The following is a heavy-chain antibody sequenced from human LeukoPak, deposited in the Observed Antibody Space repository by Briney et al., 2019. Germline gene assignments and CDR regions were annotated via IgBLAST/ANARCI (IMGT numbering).Heavy chain of an antibody. J-gene: IGHJ4*02. CDR3: AREYDDFWSGYYYTFGY. V-gene: IGHV3-23*01. CDR2: ISGSGGST. D-gene: IGHD3-3*01. CDR1: GFTFTSYA. Sequence: PGGSLRLSCAASGFTFTSYAMSWVRQAPGKGLEWVSAISGSGGSTYCADSVKGRFTISRDNSKNTLYLQMNSLRAEDTAVYYCAREYDDFWSGYYYTFGYWGQGTLVTVSS.